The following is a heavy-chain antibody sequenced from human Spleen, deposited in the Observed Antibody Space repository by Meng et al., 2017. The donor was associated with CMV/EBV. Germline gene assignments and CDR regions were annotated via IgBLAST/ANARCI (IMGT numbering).Heavy chain of an antibody. J-gene: IGHJ6*02. D-gene: IGHD2-2*01. CDR2: ISAYNGNT. CDR3: ARQYCSSTSCHRPKREDYYYYGMDV. Sequence: ASVKVSCKASGYTFTSYGISWVRQAPGQGLEWMGWISAYNGNTNYAQKLQGRVTMTTDTSTSTAYMELRSLRSDDPAVYYCARQYCSSTSCHRPKREDYYYYGMDVWGQGTTVTVSS. CDR1: GYTFTSYG. V-gene: IGHV1-18*01.